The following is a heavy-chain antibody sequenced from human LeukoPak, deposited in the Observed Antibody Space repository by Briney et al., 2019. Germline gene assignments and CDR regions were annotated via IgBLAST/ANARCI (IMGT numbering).Heavy chain of an antibody. CDR2: IRYDGSNK. CDR1: GFTFSSYG. D-gene: IGHD3-9*01. CDR3: AKDTYYDIWTGYYPGY. V-gene: IGHV3-30*02. Sequence: PGGSLRLSCAASGFTFSSYGMHWVRQAPGKGLEWVAFIRYDGSNKYYADSVKGRFTISRDNSKNTLYLQMNSLRAEDTAVYYCAKDTYYDIWTGYYPGYWGQGTLVTVSS. J-gene: IGHJ4*02.